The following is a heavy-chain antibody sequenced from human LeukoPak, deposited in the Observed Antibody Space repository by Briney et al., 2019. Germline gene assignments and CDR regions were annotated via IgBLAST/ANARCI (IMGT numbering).Heavy chain of an antibody. D-gene: IGHD3-10*01. V-gene: IGHV4-31*03. J-gene: IGHJ4*02. CDR1: GGSISSGGYY. CDR3: ARDSGSGMGDFDY. CDR2: IYYSGST. Sequence: SETLSLTCTVSGGSISSGGYYWSWIRQHPGKGLEWIGYIYYSGSTYYNPSLKSRVTISVDTSKNQFSLKLSSVTAADTAVYYCARDSGSGMGDFDYWGQGTLVTVSS.